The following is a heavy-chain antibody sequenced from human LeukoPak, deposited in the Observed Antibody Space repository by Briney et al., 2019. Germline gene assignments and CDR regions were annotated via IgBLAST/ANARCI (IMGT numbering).Heavy chain of an antibody. V-gene: IGHV4-59*01. J-gene: IGHJ4*02. CDR3: ARSIVAPYFDY. CDR2: IYYSGTT. D-gene: IGHD2-15*01. Sequence: SETLSLTCSVSGGSISSYHWSWIRQPPGKGLEWIGYIYYSGTTNHNPSLKSQITISIDTSKNQFSLKLSSVTAADTAVYYCARSIVAPYFDYWGQGTLVTVSS. CDR1: GGSISSYH.